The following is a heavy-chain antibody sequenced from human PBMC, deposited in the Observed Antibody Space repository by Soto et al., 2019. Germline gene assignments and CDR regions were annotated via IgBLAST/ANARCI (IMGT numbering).Heavy chain of an antibody. CDR1: EFIFANYA. Sequence: GGSLRLSCAASEFIFANYAMNWVRQAPGKGLEWVSSISGSGGGTSYADSVKGRFTISRDNSKNTLYLQMSSLRAEDTAVYYCVKGPYDILTGYYIRNWFDPWGQGTLVTVSS. CDR2: ISGSGGGT. V-gene: IGHV3-23*01. CDR3: VKGPYDILTGYYIRNWFDP. D-gene: IGHD3-9*01. J-gene: IGHJ5*02.